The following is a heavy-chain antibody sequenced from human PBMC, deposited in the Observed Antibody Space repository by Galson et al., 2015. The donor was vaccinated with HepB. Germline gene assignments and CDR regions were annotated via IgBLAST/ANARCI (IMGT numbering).Heavy chain of an antibody. CDR2: IRSSDSTR. J-gene: IGHJ4*02. V-gene: IGHV3-11*04. CDR1: FRFSDYN. Sequence: FRFSDYNMNWIRQAPGKGLEWVSYIRSSDSTRYYADSVKSRVTISVDTSKNQFSLKLSSVTAADTAVYYCARGRATIPYHSDYWGQGSLVTVSS. CDR3: ARGRATIPYHSDY. D-gene: IGHD5-24*01.